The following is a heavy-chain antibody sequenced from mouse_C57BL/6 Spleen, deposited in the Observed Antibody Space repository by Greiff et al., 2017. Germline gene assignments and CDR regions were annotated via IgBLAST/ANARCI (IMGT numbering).Heavy chain of an antibody. CDR3: ARGEGYDYDGYYAMDY. J-gene: IGHJ4*01. CDR1: GYTFTSYW. CDR2: IYPGSGST. D-gene: IGHD2-4*01. Sequence: QVQLQQPGAELVKPGASVKMSCKASGYTFTSYWITWVKQRPGQGLEWIGDIYPGSGSTNYNEKFKSKATLTVDTSSSTAYMQLSSLTSEDSAVYYWARGEGYDYDGYYAMDYWGQGTSVTVSS. V-gene: IGHV1-55*01.